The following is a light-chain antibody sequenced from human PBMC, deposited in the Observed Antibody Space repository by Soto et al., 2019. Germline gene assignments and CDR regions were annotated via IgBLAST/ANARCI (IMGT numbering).Light chain of an antibody. CDR2: EVT. CDR3: SSYVGSITFAV. CDR1: GSDVGGYNY. Sequence: QSALTQPPSASGSPGQSVTISCTRTGSDVGGYNYVSWYQQHPGKVPKLMIYEVTKRPSGVPDRFSGSKSGNTASLTVSGLQAEDEADYYCSSYVGSITFAVFGTGTKLTVL. V-gene: IGLV2-8*01. J-gene: IGLJ1*01.